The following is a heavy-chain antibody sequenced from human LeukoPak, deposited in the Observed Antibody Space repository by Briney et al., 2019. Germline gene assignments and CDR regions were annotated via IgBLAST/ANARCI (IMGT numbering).Heavy chain of an antibody. CDR1: GGSFSGYY. Sequence: SETLSLTCAVYGGSFSGYYWSWIRQPPGKGLEWIGEINHSGSTNYNPSLKSRVTISVDTSKNQFSLKLSSVTAADTAVYYCARPTDYGGEKAFDIWGRGTMVTVSS. J-gene: IGHJ3*02. CDR3: ARPTDYGGEKAFDI. CDR2: INHSGST. D-gene: IGHD4-23*01. V-gene: IGHV4-34*01.